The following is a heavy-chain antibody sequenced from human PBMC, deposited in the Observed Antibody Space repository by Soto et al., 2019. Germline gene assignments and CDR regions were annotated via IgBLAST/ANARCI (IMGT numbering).Heavy chain of an antibody. CDR2: ISYDGSNK. J-gene: IGHJ4*02. CDR1: GFTFSDFH. V-gene: IGHV3-30-3*01. CDR3: ARDLGGAIDY. D-gene: IGHD3-16*01. Sequence: GGSLRLSCTASGFTFSDFHMNWIRQAPGKGLEWVAIISYDGSNKYYADSVKGRFTISRDSSKNTLYLQMNSLRTEDTAVYYCARDLGGAIDYWGQGTLVTSPQ.